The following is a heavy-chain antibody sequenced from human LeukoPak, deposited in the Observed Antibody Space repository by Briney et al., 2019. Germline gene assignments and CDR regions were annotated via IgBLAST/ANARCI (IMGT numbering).Heavy chain of an antibody. Sequence: GGSLRLSCAASGFTFSSYGMHWARQAPGKGLEWVAVIWYDGSNKYYADSVKGRFTISRDNSKNTLCLQMNSLRAEDTAVYYCARDLDYYGSGSAYYFDYWGQGTLVTVSS. J-gene: IGHJ4*02. CDR1: GFTFSSYG. V-gene: IGHV3-33*01. CDR3: ARDLDYYGSGSAYYFDY. CDR2: IWYDGSNK. D-gene: IGHD3-10*01.